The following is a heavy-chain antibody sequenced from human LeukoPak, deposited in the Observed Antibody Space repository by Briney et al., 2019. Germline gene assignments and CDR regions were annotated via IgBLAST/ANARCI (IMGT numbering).Heavy chain of an antibody. D-gene: IGHD5-12*01. CDR1: GFTFSNYW. J-gene: IGHJ4*02. V-gene: IGHV3-74*01. CDR3: ASGYSGYGVGY. CDR2: INTDGSST. Sequence: LSGGSLRLSCAASGFTFSNYWMHWVRQAPGKGMVWVSRINTDGSSTSYAYSVKVRITISRDNAKNTVYLQMNSLRAEDTAVHYCASGYSGYGVGYWGQGTLVTVSS.